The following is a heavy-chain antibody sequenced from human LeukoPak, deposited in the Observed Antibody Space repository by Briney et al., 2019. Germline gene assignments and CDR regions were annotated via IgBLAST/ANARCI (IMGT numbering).Heavy chain of an antibody. CDR3: TRERSTPGINWFDP. V-gene: IGHV4-34*01. CDR1: GESFSAYS. J-gene: IGHJ5*02. Sequence: PSETLSLTCAVYGESFSAYSWNWIRQSPGKGLEWIGEINHSGSTNDNPSLKSRVTISVDTSKNQTSKRQFSLKLNSVTAADTDVYYCTRERSTPGINWFDPWGQGTLVTVSS. CDR2: INHSGST. D-gene: IGHD2-2*01.